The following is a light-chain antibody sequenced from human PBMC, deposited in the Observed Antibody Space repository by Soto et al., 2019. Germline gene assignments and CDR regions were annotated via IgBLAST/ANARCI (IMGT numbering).Light chain of an antibody. CDR3: QQYGSSPPYT. J-gene: IGKJ2*01. V-gene: IGKV3-20*01. Sequence: EVVLTQSPGTLSLSAGERASLSCRASQSVSNNYLAWYQQKPGQSPTLLIFGSTDRATGIPDRFSGSGSGTDFTLTISRLEPEDFAVYYCQQYGSSPPYTFGQGTKLEIK. CDR1: QSVSNNY. CDR2: GST.